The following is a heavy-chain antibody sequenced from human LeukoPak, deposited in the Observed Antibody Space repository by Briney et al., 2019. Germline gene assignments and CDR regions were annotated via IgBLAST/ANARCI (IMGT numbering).Heavy chain of an antibody. V-gene: IGHV4-34*01. Sequence: SETLSLTCAVYGGSFSGYYWSWIRQPPGKGLEWIGEINHSGSTNYNPSLKSRVTISVDTSKNQFSLKLSSVTAADTAVYYCARQGGVVVPAAIPVDYWGQGTLVTVSS. CDR1: GGSFSGYY. CDR2: INHSGST. J-gene: IGHJ4*02. CDR3: ARQGGVVVPAAIPVDY. D-gene: IGHD2-2*01.